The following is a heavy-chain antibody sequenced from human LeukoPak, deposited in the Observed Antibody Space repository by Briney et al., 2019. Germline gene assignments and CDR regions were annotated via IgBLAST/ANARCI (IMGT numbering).Heavy chain of an antibody. Sequence: GGSLRLSCSASGFPFSSYAMHWVRQAPGKGLEFVSAISGSGGSTYYADSVKGRFTISRDNAKNSLYLQMNSLRDEDTDVYYCARTPSIVGVANWYFDLWGRGTLVTVAS. D-gene: IGHD1-26*01. J-gene: IGHJ2*01. CDR3: ARTPSIVGVANWYFDL. CDR1: GFPFSSYA. V-gene: IGHV3-64*04. CDR2: ISGSGGST.